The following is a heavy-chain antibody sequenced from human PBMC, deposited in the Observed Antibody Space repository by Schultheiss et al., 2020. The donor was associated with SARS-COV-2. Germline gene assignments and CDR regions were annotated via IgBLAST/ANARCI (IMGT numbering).Heavy chain of an antibody. J-gene: IGHJ4*02. D-gene: IGHD2-15*01. CDR3: ASEDIVVVVAAYFDY. CDR2: IYYSGST. CDR1: GGSISSSSYY. V-gene: IGHV4-39*01. Sequence: SETLSLTCAVSGGSISSSSYYWGWIRQPPGKGLEWIGSIYYSGSTYYNPSLKSRVTISVDTSKNQFSLKLSSVTAADTAVYYCASEDIVVVVAAYFDYWGQGTLVTVSS.